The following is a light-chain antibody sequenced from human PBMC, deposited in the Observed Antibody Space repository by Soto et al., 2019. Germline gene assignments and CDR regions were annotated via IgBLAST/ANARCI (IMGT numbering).Light chain of an antibody. CDR2: EVT. J-gene: IGLJ1*01. CDR3: SSHGGANNFYL. V-gene: IGLV2-8*01. CDR1: SSDIGAYNY. Sequence: QSVLTQPPSASGSPEQSVAISCTGTSSDIGAYNYVSWYQQHPGKVPKLIIYEVTNRPSGVPDRFSASKSGNTASLTVSGLQAEDEADYYCSSHGGANNFYLFGTGTKVTVL.